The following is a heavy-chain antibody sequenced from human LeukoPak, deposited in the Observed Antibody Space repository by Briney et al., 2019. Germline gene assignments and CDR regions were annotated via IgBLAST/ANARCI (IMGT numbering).Heavy chain of an antibody. CDR1: GFTVNNNY. V-gene: IGHV3-53*01. J-gene: IGHJ4*02. Sequence: GGSLRLSCAASGFTVNNNYMTWVRQAPGKGLEWVSVLYSNNITYHADSVKGRFTISRDSSKNTLYLQMNSLRAEDTAVYYCARGISMMIVAPGYWGQGTLVTVSS. CDR2: LYSNNIT. CDR3: ARGISMMIVAPGY. D-gene: IGHD3-22*01.